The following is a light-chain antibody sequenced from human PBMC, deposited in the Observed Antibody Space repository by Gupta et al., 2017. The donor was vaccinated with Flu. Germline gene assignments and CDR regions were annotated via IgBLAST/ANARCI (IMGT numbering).Light chain of an antibody. CDR2: SAS. Sequence: GDRVTITCRASQGIRSYLAWYQQKPRKAPKLLIYSASTLQSGVPSRFSGSGSGTEYTLTIRSLQPEDFATYFCQQVNSYPYTFGQGTKLEIK. V-gene: IGKV1-9*01. CDR3: QQVNSYPYT. J-gene: IGKJ2*01. CDR1: QGIRSY.